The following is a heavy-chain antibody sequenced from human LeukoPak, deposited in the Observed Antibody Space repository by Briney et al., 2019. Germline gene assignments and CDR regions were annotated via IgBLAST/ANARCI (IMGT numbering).Heavy chain of an antibody. D-gene: IGHD6-6*01. V-gene: IGHV6-1*01. J-gene: IGHJ5*02. CDR3: ARSWDSSSSNGFDP. CDR2: TYYRSKWYN. Sequence: SQTLSLTCAISGDSVSSNSAAWNWIRQSPSRGLEWLGSTYYRSKWYNDYAVSVKSRITINPATSKNQFSLQLNSVTPEDTAVYYCARSWDSSSSNGFDPWGQGTLVTVSS. CDR1: GDSVSSNSAA.